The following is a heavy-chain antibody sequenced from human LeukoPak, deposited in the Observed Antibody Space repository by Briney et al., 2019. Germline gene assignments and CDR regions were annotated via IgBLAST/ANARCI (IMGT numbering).Heavy chain of an antibody. Sequence: SSETLSLTCTVSGGSISSGDYYWSWIRQPPGKGLEWIGYIYYSGSTYYNPSLKSRVTISVDTSKNQFSLKLSSVTAADTAVYYCASFAWYYYDSSGTPYWGQGTLVTVSS. D-gene: IGHD3-22*01. CDR1: GGSISSGDYY. V-gene: IGHV4-30-4*01. CDR3: ASFAWYYYDSSGTPY. CDR2: IYYSGST. J-gene: IGHJ4*02.